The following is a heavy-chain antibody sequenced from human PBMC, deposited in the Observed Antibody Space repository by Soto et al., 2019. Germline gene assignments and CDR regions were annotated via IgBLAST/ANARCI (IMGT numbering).Heavy chain of an antibody. V-gene: IGHV4-34*01. CDR3: ARGHTLAYYYESPALPY. CDR2: INHSGST. J-gene: IGHJ4*02. CDR1: GGSFSGDY. D-gene: IGHD3-22*01. Sequence: SETLSLTCAVDGGSFSGDYWSWIRQPQGKGLEWIGEINHSGSTNYNPSLKSRVTISVDTSKNQFSLKLSSVTAADTAVYYCARGHTLAYYYESPALPYWGKGPLVTVS.